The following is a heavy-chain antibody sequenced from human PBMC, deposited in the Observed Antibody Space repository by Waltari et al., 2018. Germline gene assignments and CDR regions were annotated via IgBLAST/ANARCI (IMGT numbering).Heavy chain of an antibody. CDR2: IYYNGRT. V-gene: IGHV4-39*07. J-gene: IGHJ5*02. CDR1: GGSISISSHY. CDR3: ARGGAPDGWFDP. Sequence: QLQLQESGPGAVKPSETLSRTCTVSGGSISISSHYWDWIRQPPGKGLEWIGSIYYNGRTYYNSSLKTRVSMSVDTSRNQFSLNLNSVTAADTAVYYCARGGAPDGWFDPWGQGTLVNVSS.